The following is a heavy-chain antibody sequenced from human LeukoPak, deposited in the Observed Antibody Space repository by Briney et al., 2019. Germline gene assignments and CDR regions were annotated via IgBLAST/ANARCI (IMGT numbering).Heavy chain of an antibody. CDR1: GFTFDDYA. V-gene: IGHV3-9*01. CDR3: AKDHSGGYYYYVDV. Sequence: GGSLRLSCAASGFTFDDYAMHWVRQAPGKGLEWVSGISWNSGSIGYADSVKGRFTISRDNAKNSLYLQMNSLRAEDTALYYCAKDHSGGYYYYVDVWGKGTTVTVS. D-gene: IGHD2-21*01. CDR2: ISWNSGSI. J-gene: IGHJ6*03.